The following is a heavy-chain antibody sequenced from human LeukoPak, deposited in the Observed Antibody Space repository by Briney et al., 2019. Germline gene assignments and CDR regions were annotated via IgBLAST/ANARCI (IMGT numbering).Heavy chain of an antibody. V-gene: IGHV1-69*01. CDR1: GGTFSSYA. Sequence: GSLVKVSCKASGGTFSSYAISWVRQAPGQGLEWMGGIIPIFGTANYAQKFQGRVTITADESTSTAYMELSSLRSEDTAVYYCAREGDILTGYDAFDIWGQGTMVTVSS. CDR2: IIPIFGTA. D-gene: IGHD3-9*01. CDR3: AREGDILTGYDAFDI. J-gene: IGHJ3*02.